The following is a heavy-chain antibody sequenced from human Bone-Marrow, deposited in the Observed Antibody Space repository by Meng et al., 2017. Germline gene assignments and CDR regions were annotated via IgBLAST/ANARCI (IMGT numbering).Heavy chain of an antibody. CDR2: MKQDGSEK. V-gene: IGHV3-7*01. D-gene: IGHD3-10*01. Sequence: GGSLRLSCVASGFTFSDYWMSWVRQAPGEGLEWVANMKQDGSEKNYMDSVKGRFTISRDNARNSLYLQINSLRAEDTALYYCARVPINRGAQDLDSWGRGTLVTVSS. CDR3: ARVPINRGAQDLDS. CDR1: GFTFSDYW. J-gene: IGHJ4*02.